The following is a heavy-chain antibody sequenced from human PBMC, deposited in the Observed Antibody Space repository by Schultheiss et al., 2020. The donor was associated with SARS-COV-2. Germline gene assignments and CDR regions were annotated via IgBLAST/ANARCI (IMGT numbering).Heavy chain of an antibody. CDR1: GFTFSSYE. J-gene: IGHJ5*02. CDR2: IGSSGRTI. Sequence: GGSLRLSCAASGFTFSSYEMNWVRQAPGKGLEWVSYIGSSGRTIYYADSVKGRFTISRDNAKNSLFLQMNSLRAEDTAVYYCARDFSDGSGMDPWGQGTLVTVSS. V-gene: IGHV3-48*03. CDR3: ARDFSDGSGMDP. D-gene: IGHD3-10*01.